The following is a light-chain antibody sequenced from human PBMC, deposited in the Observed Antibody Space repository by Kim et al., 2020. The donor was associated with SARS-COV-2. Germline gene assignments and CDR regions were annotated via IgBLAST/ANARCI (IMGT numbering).Light chain of an antibody. CDR2: GAS. Sequence: LSPGERATPSCRASQSVSSSYLAWYQQKFGQAPRLLIYGASSRATGIPDRFSGSGSGTDFTLTISRLEPEDFAVYYCQQYGSSRTFGQGTKVDIK. CDR3: QQYGSSRT. CDR1: QSVSSSY. V-gene: IGKV3-20*01. J-gene: IGKJ1*01.